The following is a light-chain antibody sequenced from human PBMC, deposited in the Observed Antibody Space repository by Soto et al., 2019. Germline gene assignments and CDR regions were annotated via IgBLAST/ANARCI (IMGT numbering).Light chain of an antibody. V-gene: IGLV2-11*01. CDR1: SSDVGGYNF. J-gene: IGLJ1*01. CDR3: CSYGGTHTYV. CDR2: DVT. Sequence: QSALTQPRSVSGSPGQSVTISCTGTSSDVGGYNFVSWYQQHPGKVPKVMIYDVTMRPSGVPDRFSGSKSGNTASLTISGLQAEDEADYYCCSYGGTHTYVFGTGTKGHRP.